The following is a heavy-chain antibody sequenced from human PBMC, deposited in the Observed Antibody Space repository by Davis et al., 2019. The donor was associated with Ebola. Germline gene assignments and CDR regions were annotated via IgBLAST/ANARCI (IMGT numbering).Heavy chain of an antibody. CDR2: ISSRGSPI. CDR3: AKEEGHCYGGACHGGMDF. Sequence: GESLKISCAASGFTFSDHYMNWVRQAPGRGLEWVSYISSRGSPIYYADSVRGRFTTSRDNAKNSLYLQMNSLSDEDTAVYYCAKEEGHCYGGACHGGMDFWGQGTLVIVSS. V-gene: IGHV3-11*04. J-gene: IGHJ4*02. D-gene: IGHD2-8*02. CDR1: GFTFSDHY.